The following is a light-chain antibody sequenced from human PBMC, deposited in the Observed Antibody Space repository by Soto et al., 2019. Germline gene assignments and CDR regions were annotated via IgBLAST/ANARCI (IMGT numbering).Light chain of an antibody. CDR3: SSYAVKKNFVV. J-gene: IGLJ1*01. CDR1: SDDIGGYDY. V-gene: IGLV2-8*01. CDR2: EVN. Sequence: QSALPQTPSASGSPGQSVTISCTGSSDDIGGYDYGSWYQHHPGRTPKLIIYEVNKRPSGVPDRFSGSKSGNTASLIVSGLQAEDGADYYCSSYAVKKNFVVFGSATKATV.